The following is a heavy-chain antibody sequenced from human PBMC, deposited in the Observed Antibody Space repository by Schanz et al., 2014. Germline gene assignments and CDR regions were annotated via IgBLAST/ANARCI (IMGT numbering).Heavy chain of an antibody. CDR1: GLTFDDCA. Sequence: EVQLVESGGGLAQPGRSLRLSCSISGLTFDDCALSWVRQAPGRGLEWVSYISSSGGTAYYAESVSGRYTISRDNAKSSLYLQVNSLRAEDTAVYYCARACCRQDESYFYNGMDVWGQGTTVTVSS. CDR2: ISSSGGTA. V-gene: IGHV3-48*03. J-gene: IGHJ6*02. CDR3: ARACCRQDESYFYNGMDV. D-gene: IGHD2-15*01.